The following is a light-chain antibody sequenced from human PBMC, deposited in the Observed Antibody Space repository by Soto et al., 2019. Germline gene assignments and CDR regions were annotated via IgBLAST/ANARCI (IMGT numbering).Light chain of an antibody. J-gene: IGLJ1*01. Sequence: QSVLTQPPSVSGAPGQRVSISCTGSTSNIGAPYDFVSWYQHHPGKAPRLIIYEVVQRPSGVPDRFSGSKSGNTASLTVSGLQAADEADYFCKSYAGSNTYVFGSGTKVTVL. CDR3: KSYAGSNTYV. CDR1: TSNIGAPYDF. V-gene: IGLV1-40*01. CDR2: EVV.